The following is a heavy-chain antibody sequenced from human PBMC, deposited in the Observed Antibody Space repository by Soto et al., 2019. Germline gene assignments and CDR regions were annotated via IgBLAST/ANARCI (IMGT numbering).Heavy chain of an antibody. J-gene: IGHJ5*02. CDR1: GYTFTSYA. D-gene: IGHD3-10*01. Sequence: ASVKVSCKASGYTFTSYAMHWVRQAPGKRLEWMGWINAGNGNTKYSQKFQGRVTITRDTSASTAYMELSSLRSEDTAVYYCARDPRPPYGSGSYYSINWFDPWGQGTLVTVSS. CDR3: ARDPRPPYGSGSYYSINWFDP. V-gene: IGHV1-3*01. CDR2: INAGNGNT.